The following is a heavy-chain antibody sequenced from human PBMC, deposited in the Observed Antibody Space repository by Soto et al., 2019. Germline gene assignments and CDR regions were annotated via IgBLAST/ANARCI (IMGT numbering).Heavy chain of an antibody. V-gene: IGHV3-23*01. J-gene: IGHJ3*02. CDR2: ISGSGGST. CDR1: GFTFSSHA. Sequence: PGGSLRLSCAASGFTFSSHAMSWVRQAPGKGLERVSAISGSGGSTYYADSVKGRFTISRDNSKNTLYLQMNSLRAEDTAVYYCAKVQTYYDILTGDLDAFDIWGQGTMVTVSS. CDR3: AKVQTYYDILTGDLDAFDI. D-gene: IGHD3-9*01.